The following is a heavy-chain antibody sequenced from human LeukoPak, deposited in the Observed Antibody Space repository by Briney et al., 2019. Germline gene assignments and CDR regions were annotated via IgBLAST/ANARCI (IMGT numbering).Heavy chain of an antibody. CDR3: ARDHLVEMATITYYFDY. CDR2: ISYDGSNK. V-gene: IGHV3-30-3*01. D-gene: IGHD5-24*01. Sequence: GGSLRLSCAASGFTVSSNYMSWVRQAPGKGLEWVAVISYDGSNKYYADSVKGRFTISRDNSKNTLYLQMNSLRAEDTAVYYCARDHLVEMATITYYFDYWGQGTLVTVSS. CDR1: GFTVSSNY. J-gene: IGHJ4*02.